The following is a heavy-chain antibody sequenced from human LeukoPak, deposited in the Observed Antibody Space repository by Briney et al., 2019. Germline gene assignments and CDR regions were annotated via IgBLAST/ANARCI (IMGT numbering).Heavy chain of an antibody. J-gene: IGHJ5*02. CDR2: INHSGST. D-gene: IGHD3-3*01. CDR3: ARLNYDFWSGYYWFDP. V-gene: IGHV4-34*01. CDR1: GGSFSGYY. Sequence: SETLSLTXAVYGGSFSGYYWSWIRQPPGKGLEWIGEINHSGSTNYNPSLKSRVTISVDTSKNQFSLKLSSVTAADTAVYYCARLNYDFWSGYYWFDPWGQETLVTVSS.